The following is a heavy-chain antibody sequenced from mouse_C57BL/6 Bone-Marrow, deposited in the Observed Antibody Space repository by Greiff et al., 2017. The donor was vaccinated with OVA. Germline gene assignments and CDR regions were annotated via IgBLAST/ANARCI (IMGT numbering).Heavy chain of an antibody. D-gene: IGHD3-3*01. J-gene: IGHJ1*03. V-gene: IGHV5-16*01. CDR1: GFTFSDYY. CDR2: INYDGSST. CDR3: ARGGWDWYFDV. Sequence: DVMLVESEGGLVQPGSSMKLSCTASGFTFSDYYMAWVRQVPDTGLEWVANINYDGSSTYYLDSLKSRFIISRDNAKNILYLQMSSLKSEDTATYYCARGGWDWYFDVWGTGTTVTVSS.